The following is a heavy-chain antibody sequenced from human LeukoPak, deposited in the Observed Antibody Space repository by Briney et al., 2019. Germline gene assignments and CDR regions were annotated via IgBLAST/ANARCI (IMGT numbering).Heavy chain of an antibody. J-gene: IGHJ5*02. CDR3: ARDPRKLLRYFVWLNAGNWFDP. CDR2: IIPIFGTA. D-gene: IGHD3-9*01. V-gene: IGHV1-69*13. CDR1: GDTFSSYA. Sequence: GASVKVSCKASGDTFSSYAIIWVRLAPGQGLEWMGGIIPIFGTANYAQKFQGRVTITADESTSTAYMELSSLRSEDTAVYYCARDPRKLLRYFVWLNAGNWFDPWGQGTLVTVSS.